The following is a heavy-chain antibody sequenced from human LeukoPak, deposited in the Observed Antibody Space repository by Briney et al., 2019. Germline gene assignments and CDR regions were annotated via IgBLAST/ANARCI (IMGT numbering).Heavy chain of an antibody. J-gene: IGHJ5*02. D-gene: IGHD4-23*01. V-gene: IGHV4-39*07. CDR2: IYFSGST. Sequence: RASETLSLTCTVSGDSISSSNCYWGWIRQPPGKGLEWIGSIYFSGSTNYNPSLKSRVTISLDTSKNQFSLKLSSVTAADTAVYYCARRFRWSVARSFDPWGQGTLVTVSS. CDR1: GDSISSSNCY. CDR3: ARRFRWSVARSFDP.